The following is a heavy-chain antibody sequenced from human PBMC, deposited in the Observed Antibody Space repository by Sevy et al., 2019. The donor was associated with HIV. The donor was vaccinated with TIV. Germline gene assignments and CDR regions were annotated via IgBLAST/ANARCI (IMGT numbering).Heavy chain of an antibody. CDR3: ARDLGPYSSGWTDY. V-gene: IGHV3-48*02. CDR2: ISSSTSII. J-gene: IGHJ4*02. D-gene: IGHD6-19*01. CDR1: GFTFSSYS. Sequence: GGSLRLSCAASGFTFSSYSMNWVRQAPGKGLEWDSYISSSTSIIYYADSVKGRFTISRDNAKNSLYLQMNSLRDEDTAVYYCARDLGPYSSGWTDYWGQGTLVTVSS.